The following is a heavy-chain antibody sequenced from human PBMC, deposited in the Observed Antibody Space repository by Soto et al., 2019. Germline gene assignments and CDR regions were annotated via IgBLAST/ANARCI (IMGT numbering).Heavy chain of an antibody. V-gene: IGHV1-3*01. J-gene: IGHJ4*02. CDR2: INAGNGNT. CDR1: GYTFTSYA. CDR3: ASGERYCSSTSCYAPPPFDY. D-gene: IGHD2-2*01. Sequence: QVQLVQSGAEVKKPGASVKVSCKASGYTFTSYAMHWVRQAPGQRLEWMGWINAGNGNTKYSQKFQGRVTITRDTSASTAYMELSSLRSEDTAVYYCASGERYCSSTSCYAPPPFDYWGQGTLVTVSS.